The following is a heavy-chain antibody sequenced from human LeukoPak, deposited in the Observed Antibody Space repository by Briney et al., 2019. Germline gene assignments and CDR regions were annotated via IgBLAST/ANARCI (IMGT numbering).Heavy chain of an antibody. V-gene: IGHV1-2*02. CDR1: GYTFTDYY. CDR2: INPNSGGT. Sequence: ASVTVSYMPSGYTFTDYYMHWVRQAPGQGLEWMGWINPNSGGTNYAQKFQGRVTMTRDTSISTAYMELSRLRSDDTAVYYCARALYCTNGVCYTGFDYWGQGTLVTVSS. CDR3: ARALYCTNGVCYTGFDY. D-gene: IGHD2-8*01. J-gene: IGHJ4*02.